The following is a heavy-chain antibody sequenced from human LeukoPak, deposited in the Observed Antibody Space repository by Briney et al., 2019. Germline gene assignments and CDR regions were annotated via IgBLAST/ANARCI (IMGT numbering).Heavy chain of an antibody. CDR2: ISYDGSNK. CDR3: ASTLGAPERFFDY. CDR1: GFTFSSYA. D-gene: IGHD7-27*01. J-gene: IGHJ4*02. V-gene: IGHV3-30*04. Sequence: GGSLRLSCAASGFTFSSYAMHWVRQAPGKGLEWVAVISYDGSNKYYADSVKGRFTISRDNSKNTLYLQMNSLRAEDTAVYYCASTLGAPERFFDYWGQGTLVTVSS.